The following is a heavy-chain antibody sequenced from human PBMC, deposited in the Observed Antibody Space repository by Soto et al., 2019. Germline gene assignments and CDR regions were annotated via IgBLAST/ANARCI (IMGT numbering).Heavy chain of an antibody. Sequence: XSVKVSCKASGYTFTSYGISWVRQAPGQGLEWMGWISAYNGNTNYAQKLQGRVTMTTDTSTSTAYMELRSLRSDDTAVYYCARDRADIVVVPAAIRDYYYYGMDVWGQGHTVTVSS. D-gene: IGHD2-2*01. V-gene: IGHV1-18*01. CDR1: GYTFTSYG. J-gene: IGHJ6*02. CDR3: ARDRADIVVVPAAIRDYYYYGMDV. CDR2: ISAYNGNT.